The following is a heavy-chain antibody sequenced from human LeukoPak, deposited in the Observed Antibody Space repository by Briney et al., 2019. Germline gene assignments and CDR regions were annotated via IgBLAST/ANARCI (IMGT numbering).Heavy chain of an antibody. CDR2: IKPDGSQI. CDR1: GFTSSTYW. J-gene: IGHJ4*02. Sequence: GGSLRLSCAASGFTSSTYWMTWVRQAPGKGLEWVANIKPDGSQIYYVDSVKGRFTISRDNAKNSLYLQMNSLRAEDTAVYYCARVMGRYCSSTSCYVDYWGQGTLVTVSS. V-gene: IGHV3-7*01. CDR3: ARVMGRYCSSTSCYVDY. D-gene: IGHD2-2*01.